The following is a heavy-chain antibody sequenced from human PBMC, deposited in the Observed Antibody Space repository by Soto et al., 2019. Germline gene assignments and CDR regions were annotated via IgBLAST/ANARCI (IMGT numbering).Heavy chain of an antibody. CDR2: IYWDDDK. Sequence: QITVKESGLPLVKPTETLTLTCTFSGFSLSSIGMGVGWIRQPPGKALEWLTLIYWDDDKRYSPSLSSRLTITKDPSKNQVDLTMTNMDPVDTATYYCARLTRGVYDLDRLWEKFDYWGQGALGTVS. D-gene: IGHD5-12*01. CDR1: GFSLSSIGMG. J-gene: IGHJ4*02. CDR3: ARLTRGVYDLDRLWEKFDY. V-gene: IGHV2-5*02.